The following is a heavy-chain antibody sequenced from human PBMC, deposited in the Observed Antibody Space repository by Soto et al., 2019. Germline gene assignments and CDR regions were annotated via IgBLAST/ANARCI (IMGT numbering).Heavy chain of an antibody. CDR1: DGSISSGAYS. J-gene: IGHJ4*02. CDR3: ARGPSGDKVDY. V-gene: IGHV4-30-4*01. Sequence: QVQLQESGPRLVKPSQTLSLTCTVSDGSISSGAYSWSWIRQTPEKGLQWIGHIYNSGSTYDTYNNPSLTSRLTISIDMSENQFSLNLNSVTAADTAVYYCARGPSGDKVDYWGQGTLVTVSS. CDR2: IYNSGSTYDT. D-gene: IGHD7-27*01.